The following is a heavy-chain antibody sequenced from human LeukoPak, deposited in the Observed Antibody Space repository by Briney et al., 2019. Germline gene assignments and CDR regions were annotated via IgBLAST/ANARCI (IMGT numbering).Heavy chain of an antibody. CDR1: GGSISSYY. Sequence: PSETLSLTCTVSGGSISSYYWSWIRQPPGKGLEWIGEINHSGSTNYNPSLKSRVTISVDTSKNQFSLKLSSVTAADTAVYYCARRAGATIRLRYFDYWGQGILVTVSS. J-gene: IGHJ4*02. CDR2: INHSGST. D-gene: IGHD1-26*01. CDR3: ARRAGATIRLRYFDY. V-gene: IGHV4-34*01.